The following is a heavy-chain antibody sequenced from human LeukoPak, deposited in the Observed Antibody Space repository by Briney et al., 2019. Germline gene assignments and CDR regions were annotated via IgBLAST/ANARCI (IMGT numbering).Heavy chain of an antibody. CDR2: LYTSGTP. D-gene: IGHD3-9*01. V-gene: IGHV4-59*10. Sequence: SETLSLTCAVYGGSFSGYYWSWIRQPAGKGPEWIGRLYTSGTPNYNPSLQDRLHISLDTSKNQIYLRLSSVTAADTAVYFCARIYYDISTGYYVDVWGIGTTVTISS. CDR1: GGSFSGYY. J-gene: IGHJ6*04. CDR3: ARIYYDISTGYYVDV.